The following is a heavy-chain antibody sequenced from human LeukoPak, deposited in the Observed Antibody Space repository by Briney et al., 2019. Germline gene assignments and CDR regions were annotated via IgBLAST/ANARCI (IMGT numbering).Heavy chain of an antibody. V-gene: IGHV3-30*18. CDR2: ISYDGSNK. CDR3: AKEGWPYAFDI. Sequence: GGSLRLSCAASGFTFSSYGMHWVRQAPGKGLEWVAVISYDGSNKYYADSVKGRFTISRDNSKNTLYLQMNSLRAEDTAVYYCAKEGWPYAFDIWGQGTMVTVSS. J-gene: IGHJ3*02. D-gene: IGHD6-19*01. CDR1: GFTFSSYG.